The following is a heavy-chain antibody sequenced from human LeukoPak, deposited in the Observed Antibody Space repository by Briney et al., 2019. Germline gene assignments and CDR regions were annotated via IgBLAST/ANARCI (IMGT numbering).Heavy chain of an antibody. D-gene: IGHD1-26*01. J-gene: IGHJ4*02. CDR2: TYYRSKWYN. V-gene: IGHV6-1*01. CDR1: GDSVSSNSAA. CDR3: ARDVRRGSYRNRGYDY. Sequence: SQTLSLTSAISGDSVSSNSAAWNWIRQSPSRGLEWLGRTYYRSKWYNDYAVSVKSPITINPDTSKNQFSLQLNSVTPEDTAVYYCARDVRRGSYRNRGYDYWGQGTLVTVSS.